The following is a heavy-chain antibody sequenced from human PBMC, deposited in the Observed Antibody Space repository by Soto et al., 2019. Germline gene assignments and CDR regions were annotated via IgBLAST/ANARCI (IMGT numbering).Heavy chain of an antibody. J-gene: IGHJ3*01. D-gene: IGHD4-17*01. Sequence: EGQLLQSGGGLVQPVESLRVSCAASGFTFSSSGMSWVRQAPGKGLEWVSSISVRGDYRYYADSVKGRFTISRDNSKNTLYLQMNSLTAEDTAVYYCANHGGFDFWGQGTMVAVSS. CDR3: ANHGGFDF. V-gene: IGHV3-23*01. CDR2: ISVRGDYR. CDR1: GFTFSSSG.